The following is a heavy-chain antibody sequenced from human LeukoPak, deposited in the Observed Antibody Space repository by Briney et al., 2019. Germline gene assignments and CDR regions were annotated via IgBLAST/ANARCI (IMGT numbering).Heavy chain of an antibody. Sequence: GGSLRLSCAASGFTFSSYAMSWVRQAPGKGLEWVSAISGSGGSTYYADSVKGRFTISRDNSKNTLYLQMNSLRAEDTAVYYCAKNYDSSGYYYRPGREVDYWGQGTLVTVSS. J-gene: IGHJ4*02. CDR3: AKNYDSSGYYYRPGREVDY. V-gene: IGHV3-23*01. CDR1: GFTFSSYA. D-gene: IGHD3-22*01. CDR2: ISGSGGST.